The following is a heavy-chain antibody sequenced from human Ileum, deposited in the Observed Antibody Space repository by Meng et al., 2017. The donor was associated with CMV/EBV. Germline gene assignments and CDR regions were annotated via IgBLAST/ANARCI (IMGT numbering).Heavy chain of an antibody. CDR1: GGYFSDFY. J-gene: IGHJ4*02. D-gene: IGHD2-15*01. CDR3: ARLVLSVTANFDD. CDR2: INHSGST. V-gene: IGHV4-34*01. Sequence: CAVFGGYFSDFYWSWIRQPPGKGLEWIGEINHSGSTNYNPSLKSRVTISVDTSNNQFSLKLSSVSAADTAVYYCARLVLSVTANFDDWAQGTLVTVSS.